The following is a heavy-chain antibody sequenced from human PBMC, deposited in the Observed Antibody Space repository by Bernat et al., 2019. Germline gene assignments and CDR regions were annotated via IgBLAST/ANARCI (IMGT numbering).Heavy chain of an antibody. CDR1: GFTFSSYG. CDR3: AREGVPSYYYYYYMDV. Sequence: QVQLVESGGGVVQPGRSLRLSCAASGFTFSSYGMHWVRQAPGKGLEWVAVIWYDGSNKYYADSGKGRFTISRDKSKNTLYLQMNSLRAEDTAVYYCAREGVPSYYYYYYMDVWGKGTTVTVSS. CDR2: IWYDGSNK. V-gene: IGHV3-33*01. D-gene: IGHD3-10*01. J-gene: IGHJ6*03.